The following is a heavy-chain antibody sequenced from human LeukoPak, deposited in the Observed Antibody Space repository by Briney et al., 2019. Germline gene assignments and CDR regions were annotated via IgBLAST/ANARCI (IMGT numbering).Heavy chain of an antibody. D-gene: IGHD6-19*01. J-gene: IGHJ3*02. Sequence: GGSLRLSCAASGFTFSSYAMHWVRQAPGKGLEWVAVISYDGSNKYYADSVKGRFTISRDNSKNTLYLQMNSLRAEDTAVYYCASLDRAVAGTDDAFDIWGQGTMVTVSS. V-gene: IGHV3-30-3*01. CDR2: ISYDGSNK. CDR1: GFTFSSYA. CDR3: ASLDRAVAGTDDAFDI.